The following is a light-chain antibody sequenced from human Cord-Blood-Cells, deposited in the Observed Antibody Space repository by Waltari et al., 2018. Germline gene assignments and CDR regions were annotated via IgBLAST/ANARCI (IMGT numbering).Light chain of an antibody. CDR2: GAS. CDR3: QQYDNLPPGT. V-gene: IGKV1-33*01. CDR1: QDISNY. Sequence: DIQMTQSPSSLSASVGYRVTITCLASQDISNYLNWYQQKPGKAPKLLIYGASNLETGVPSRFSGSGTGTDFTFTISSLQPEDIATYYCQQYDNLPPGTFGQGTKLEIK. J-gene: IGKJ2*01.